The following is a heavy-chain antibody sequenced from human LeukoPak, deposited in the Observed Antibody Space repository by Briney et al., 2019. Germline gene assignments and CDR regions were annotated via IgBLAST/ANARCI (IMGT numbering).Heavy chain of an antibody. CDR1: GYNFNTYW. J-gene: IGHJ4*02. CDR2: IFPGDSDT. V-gene: IGHV5-51*01. D-gene: IGHD1/OR15-1a*01. Sequence: GGALQISCKGSGYNFNTYWIGWVRQMPGKGLEWMGIIFPGDSDTSQSPSFQGQVTISADKSINTAYLQWSRLTASDTAIYYCATSESQTRFDYWGQGTLVTVSS. CDR3: ATSESQTRFDY.